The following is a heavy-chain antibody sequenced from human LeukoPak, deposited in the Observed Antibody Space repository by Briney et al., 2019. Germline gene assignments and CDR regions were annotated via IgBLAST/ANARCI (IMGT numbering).Heavy chain of an antibody. D-gene: IGHD2-2*01. J-gene: IGHJ4*02. CDR1: GFTFSSYA. CDR3: ARKSSPFDY. V-gene: IGHV3-30*04. Sequence: PGRSLRLSCAASGFTFSSYAMHWVRQAPGKGLEWVAVISYDGSNKYYADSVKGRFTISRDNSKNTLHLQMNSLRAEDTAVYYCARKSSPFDYWGQGTLVTVSS. CDR2: ISYDGSNK.